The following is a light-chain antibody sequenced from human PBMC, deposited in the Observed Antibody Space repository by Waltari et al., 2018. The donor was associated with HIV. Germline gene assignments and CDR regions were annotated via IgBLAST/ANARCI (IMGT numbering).Light chain of an antibody. J-gene: IGKJ4*01. CDR2: GAS. V-gene: IGKV3-15*01. Sequence: IVMTQSPATLSVSPGERATLSCRASQSVSSNLAWYQQKLGQAPRLLIYGASTRATGIPARFSGSGSGTEFTLIISSLQSEDFAVYYCQEYNKWPPVLTFGGGTKVDLK. CDR1: QSVSSN. CDR3: QEYNKWPPVLT.